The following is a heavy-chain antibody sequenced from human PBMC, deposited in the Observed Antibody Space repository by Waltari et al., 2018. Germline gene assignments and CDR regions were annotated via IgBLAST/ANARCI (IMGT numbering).Heavy chain of an antibody. D-gene: IGHD4-17*01. CDR1: GGFISGRVYY. CDR2: IYSDGTA. Sequence: QVQLQESGPGLVKPSETLSLTCSVSGGFISGRVYYWGWIRQPPGKGLEYIGSIYSDGTAFYNPSLKTPVTISVDTSYNQFSLKMKSVTAADTAMYFCVRDRGLRTFFDHWGQGTLVTVSS. V-gene: IGHV4-39*07. CDR3: VRDRGLRTFFDH. J-gene: IGHJ4*02.